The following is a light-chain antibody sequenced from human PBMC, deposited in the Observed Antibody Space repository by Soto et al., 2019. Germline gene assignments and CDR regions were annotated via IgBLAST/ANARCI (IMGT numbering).Light chain of an antibody. CDR2: EVR. V-gene: IGLV2-14*01. J-gene: IGLJ1*01. CDR3: SSYTGTSTLYA. Sequence: LAKPASVSGSPGESITISCTGTSSGVGGYDYVSWYQQHPGKAPKLIIYEVRHRPSGVSNRFSGSKSGNTASLTISGLQAEDEADYFCSSYTGTSTLYAFGTGTKVTVL. CDR1: SSGVGGYDY.